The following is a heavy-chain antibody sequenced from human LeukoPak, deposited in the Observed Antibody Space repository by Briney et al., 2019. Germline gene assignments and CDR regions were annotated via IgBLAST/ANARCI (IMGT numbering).Heavy chain of an antibody. CDR2: ISGSGGST. CDR3: AKAPAMDPYYFDY. V-gene: IGHV3-23*01. J-gene: IGHJ4*02. Sequence: GGSLRLSCAASGFTLSSYAMSWVRQAPGKRLEWVSAISGSGGSTYYADSVKGRFTISRDNSKNTLYLQMNSLRAEDTAVYYCAKAPAMDPYYFDYWGQGTLVTVSS. D-gene: IGHD5-18*01. CDR1: GFTLSSYA.